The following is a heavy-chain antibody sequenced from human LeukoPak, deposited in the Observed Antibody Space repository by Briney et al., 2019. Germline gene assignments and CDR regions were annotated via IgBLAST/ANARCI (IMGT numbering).Heavy chain of an antibody. Sequence: ASVKVSCKVSGYTLTELSMHWVRQAPGKGREGMGGFDPEDVETINAQKFHGRVTMTEDTSTDTAYMELSSLRSEDTAVYYCATARTLVGYSNFNWFDPWGQGTLVTVSS. CDR1: GYTLTELS. CDR3: ATARTLVGYSNFNWFDP. CDR2: FDPEDVET. D-gene: IGHD4-11*01. J-gene: IGHJ5*02. V-gene: IGHV1-24*01.